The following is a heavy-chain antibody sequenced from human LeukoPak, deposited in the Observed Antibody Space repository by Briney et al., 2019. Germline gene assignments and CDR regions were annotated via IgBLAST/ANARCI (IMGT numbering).Heavy chain of an antibody. D-gene: IGHD3-22*01. CDR2: ISYTGST. V-gene: IGHV4-59*08. CDR3: ARIGYSSGFHYFDY. J-gene: IGHJ4*02. Sequence: SETLSLTCTVSGASISSYYWSWIRQPPGKGLEWIGYISYTGSTNYNPSLRSRVTISVDTSKNQFSLKVRSVTAADTAVYYCARIGYSSGFHYFDYWGQGTLVTVSS. CDR1: GASISSYY.